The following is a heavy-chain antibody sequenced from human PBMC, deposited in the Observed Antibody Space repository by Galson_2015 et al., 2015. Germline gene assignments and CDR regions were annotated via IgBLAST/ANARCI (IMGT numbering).Heavy chain of an antibody. CDR1: GYTFTSYG. V-gene: IGHV1-18*01. J-gene: IGHJ4*02. CDR2: ISAYNGNT. D-gene: IGHD2-15*01. CDR3: ARDGYSGYGGMVVAATLTIDY. Sequence: SVKVSCKASGYTFTSYGISWVRQAPGQGLEWMGWISAYNGNTNYAQKLQGRVTMTTDTSTSTAYMELRSLRSDDTAVYYCARDGYSGYGGMVVAATLTIDYWGQGTLVTVSS.